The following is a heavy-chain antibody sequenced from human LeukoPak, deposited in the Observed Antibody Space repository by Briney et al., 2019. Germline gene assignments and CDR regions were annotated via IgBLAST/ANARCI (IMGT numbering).Heavy chain of an antibody. CDR3: ARPFYYDSNGGEGMDV. V-gene: IGHV3-21*06. Sequence: PGGSLRLSCAASGFTFTRFNMNRVRQAPGKGLELVSSITTSGTYIYYADSVKGRFTISRDNAKNSLYLQMNSLRAEDTAVYYCARPFYYDSNGGEGMDVWGQGTTVTVSS. CDR1: GFTFTRFN. CDR2: ITTSGTYI. J-gene: IGHJ6*02. D-gene: IGHD3-22*01.